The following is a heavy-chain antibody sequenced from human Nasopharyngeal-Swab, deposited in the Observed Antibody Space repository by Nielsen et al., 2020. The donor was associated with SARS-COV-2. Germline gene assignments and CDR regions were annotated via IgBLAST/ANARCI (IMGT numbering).Heavy chain of an antibody. Sequence: WVRQAPGQRLEWMGWINANTGNPTYAQGFTGRFVFSLDTSVSTAYLQISSLKAEDTAVYYCALRDSGIAVAGRGGFDYWGQGTLVTVSS. J-gene: IGHJ4*02. D-gene: IGHD6-19*01. CDR3: ALRDSGIAVAGRGGFDY. CDR2: INANTGNP. V-gene: IGHV7-4-1*02.